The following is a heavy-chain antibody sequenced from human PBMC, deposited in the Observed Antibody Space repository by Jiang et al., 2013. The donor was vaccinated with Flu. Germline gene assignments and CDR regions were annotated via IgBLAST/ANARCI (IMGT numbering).Heavy chain of an antibody. J-gene: IGHJ6*02. CDR2: TYYRSKWYN. CDR1: GDSVSSNSAA. V-gene: IGHV6-1*01. D-gene: IGHD3-22*01. CDR3: ARSVGEPSGYYRLGYYYYGMDV. Sequence: SQTLSLTCVISGDSVSSNSAAWNWIRQSPSRGLEWLGRTYYRSKWYNDYAVSVRSRITISPDTSKNQFSLQLNSVTPEDTAVYYCARSVGEPSGYYRLGYYYYGMDVWGQGTTVTVSS.